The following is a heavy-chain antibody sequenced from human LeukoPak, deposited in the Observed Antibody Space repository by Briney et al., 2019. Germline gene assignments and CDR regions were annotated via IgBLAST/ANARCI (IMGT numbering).Heavy chain of an antibody. J-gene: IGHJ4*02. CDR1: GDSVSSNIAG. Sequence: QTLSVTCDISGDSVSSNIAGRNSTRQSPSRGLEWLGMTYYRSKWYNDYVVSVKSRISINPDTSKNQFSLQLNSVTPEDTAVYYCARDLRGIAVAGRLDYWGQGTLVIVSS. V-gene: IGHV6-1*01. CDR2: TYYRSKWYN. D-gene: IGHD6-19*01. CDR3: ARDLRGIAVAGRLDY.